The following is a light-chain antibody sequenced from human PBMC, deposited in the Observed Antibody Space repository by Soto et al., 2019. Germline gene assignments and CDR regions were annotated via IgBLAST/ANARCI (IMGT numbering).Light chain of an antibody. J-gene: IGKJ4*01. CDR2: DAS. CDR3: QHFHNLPLT. Sequence: DIQMTQSPSSLSASVGDRVTITCLASQDIRDDLNWYQQKPGKAPTLLIYDASDVETGVPSRFSGSGSATELLLTITSLQPEDLAPYYRQHFHNLPLTFGGGTKVEIK. CDR1: QDIRDD. V-gene: IGKV1-33*01.